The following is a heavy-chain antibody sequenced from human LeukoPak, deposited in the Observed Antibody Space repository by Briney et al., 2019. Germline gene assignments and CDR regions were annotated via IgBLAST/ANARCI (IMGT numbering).Heavy chain of an antibody. CDR3: ARDVVGATCGFDY. Sequence: ASVKVSCKASGYPFTSNGISWVRQAPGQGLEWMGWIGADSANTKYAQKLQGRVTMTADTSTTTVYMELRSLRSDDTAVYYCARDVVGATCGFDYWGQGTLVTVSS. V-gene: IGHV1-18*01. J-gene: IGHJ4*02. CDR1: GYPFTSNG. D-gene: IGHD1-26*01. CDR2: IGADSANT.